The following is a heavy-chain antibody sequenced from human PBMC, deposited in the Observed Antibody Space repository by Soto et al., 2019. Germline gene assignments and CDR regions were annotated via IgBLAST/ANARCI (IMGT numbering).Heavy chain of an antibody. CDR1: GFTCGSYD. V-gene: IGHV3-23*01. D-gene: IGHD2-8*02. CDR3: AKATATGGGAFDI. CDR2: ILVGGST. Sequence: XVSLRLSCAASGFTCGSYDMSWVRQAPGKGLEWVSTILVGGSTHYPDSVKGRFTISRDNSKNTAFLQMNSLTAGDTAVYYCAKATATGGGAFDICGQGTVVTVSS. J-gene: IGHJ3*02.